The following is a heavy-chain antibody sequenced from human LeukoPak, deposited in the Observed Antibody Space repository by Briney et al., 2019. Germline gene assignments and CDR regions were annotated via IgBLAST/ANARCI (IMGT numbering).Heavy chain of an antibody. Sequence: SETLSLTCSVSGGSFTSYYWSWIRQSPGKGLQWIGYIYHAGSTEYNPSLKSRVTLSVDTSKNQFSLRLSSVTAADSAVYYCARGRLARLLMFDYWGQGALVTVSS. V-gene: IGHV4-59*08. CDR1: GGSFTSYY. J-gene: IGHJ4*02. CDR3: ARGRLARLLMFDY. CDR2: IYHAGST. D-gene: IGHD2-15*01.